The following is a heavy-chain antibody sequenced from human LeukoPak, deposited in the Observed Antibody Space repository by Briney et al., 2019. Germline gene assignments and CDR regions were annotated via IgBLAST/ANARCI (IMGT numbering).Heavy chain of an antibody. D-gene: IGHD6-13*01. CDR3: ARDLSSSWYITVDY. V-gene: IGHV3-11*06. CDR2: ISSSSSYI. Sequence: GGSLRLSCAASGFIFSDYYMSWIRQTPGKGLEWVSSISSSSSYIYYADSVKGRFTISRDNAKNSLYLQMNSLRAEDTAVYYCARDLSSSWYITVDYWGQGTLVTVSS. CDR1: GFIFSDYY. J-gene: IGHJ4*02.